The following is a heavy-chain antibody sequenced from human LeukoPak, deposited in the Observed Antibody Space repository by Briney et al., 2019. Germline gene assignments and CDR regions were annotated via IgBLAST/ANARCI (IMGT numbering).Heavy chain of an antibody. Sequence: PSETLSLTCTVSGGSISSYYWSWIRQPPGKGLEWIGYIYYSGSTNYNPSLKSRVTISVDTSKNQFSLKLSSVTAADTAVYYCARGGYGDYVDDAFDIWCQGTMVTVSS. D-gene: IGHD4-17*01. CDR1: GGSISSYY. J-gene: IGHJ3*02. CDR2: IYYSGST. V-gene: IGHV4-59*01. CDR3: ARGGYGDYVDDAFDI.